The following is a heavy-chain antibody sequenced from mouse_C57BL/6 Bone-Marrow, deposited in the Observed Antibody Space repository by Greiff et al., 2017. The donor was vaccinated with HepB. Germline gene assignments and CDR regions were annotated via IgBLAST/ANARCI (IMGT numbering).Heavy chain of an antibody. J-gene: IGHJ2*01. CDR1: GFNIKDYY. Sequence: VQLKESGAELVKPGASVKLSCTASGFNIKDYYMHWVKQRTEQGLEWIGRIDPEDDETKYAPKFQGKATITADTSSNTAYLQLSSLTSEDTAVYYCARGGIITDYWGQGTTLTVSS. V-gene: IGHV14-2*01. CDR2: IDPEDDET. CDR3: ARGGIITDY. D-gene: IGHD2-4*01.